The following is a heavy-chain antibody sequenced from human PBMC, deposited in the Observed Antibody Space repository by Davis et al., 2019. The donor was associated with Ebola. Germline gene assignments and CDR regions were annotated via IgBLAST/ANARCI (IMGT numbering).Heavy chain of an antibody. CDR2: ISAYNGNT. CDR3: ARGGALLLWFGELWDY. V-gene: IGHV1-18*04. CDR1: GYTFTSYG. Sequence: ASVKVSCKASGYTFTSYGISWVRQAPGQGLEWMGWISAYNGNTNYAQKLQGRVTMTTDTSTSTAYMELRSLRSDDTAVYYCARGGALLLWFGELWDYWGQGTLVTVSS. D-gene: IGHD3-10*01. J-gene: IGHJ4*02.